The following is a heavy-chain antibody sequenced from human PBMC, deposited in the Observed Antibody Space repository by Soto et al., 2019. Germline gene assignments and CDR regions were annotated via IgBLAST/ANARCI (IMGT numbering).Heavy chain of an antibody. CDR3: STWFGTTSYGMDV. CDR1: GFSFSTYD. CDR2: IGTAGDT. J-gene: IGHJ6*02. D-gene: IGHD3-10*01. V-gene: IGHV3-13*01. Sequence: GSLRLSCAGSGFSFSTYDMHWVRQATGKGLEWVSSIGTAGDTYYEDSVRGRFTISRENAKNSFYLEMKNLRVGDTAVYYCSTWFGTTSYGMDVWGRGTTVTVSS.